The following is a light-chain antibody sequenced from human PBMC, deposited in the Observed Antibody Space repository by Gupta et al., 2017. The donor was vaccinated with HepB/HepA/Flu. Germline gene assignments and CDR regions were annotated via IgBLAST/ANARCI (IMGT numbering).Light chain of an antibody. CDR3: QEWDRSTREV. Sequence: SYELTQPPSVSVSPGQTASITCSGDKLGDKYACWYQQKPGQSPVLVIYQDNKRHSGIPERCAGSNSGNTEILTLSGTQAMDESYYDCQEWDRSTREVFGTGTKVTVL. J-gene: IGLJ1*01. CDR1: KLGDKY. CDR2: QDN. V-gene: IGLV3-1*01.